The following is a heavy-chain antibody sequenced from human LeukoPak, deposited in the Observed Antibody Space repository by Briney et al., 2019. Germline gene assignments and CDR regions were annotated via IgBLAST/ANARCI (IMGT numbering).Heavy chain of an antibody. Sequence: PGGSLRLSCAASGFSLSGCGMHWVRQAPGKGLEWVAFVWYDGRDKYYGDSVKGRFTISRDNSKNTLYLQMNSLRAEDTAMYYCAKDPYSYGSYFDYWGQGTPVIVSS. V-gene: IGHV3-30*02. CDR1: GFSLSGCG. CDR2: VWYDGRDK. D-gene: IGHD5-18*01. J-gene: IGHJ4*02. CDR3: AKDPYSYGSYFDY.